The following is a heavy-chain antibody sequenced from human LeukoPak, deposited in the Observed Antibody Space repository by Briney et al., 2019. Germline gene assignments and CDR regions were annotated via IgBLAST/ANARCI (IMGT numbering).Heavy chain of an antibody. CDR1: GYSISNGYY. CDR3: ARVLSDSSGYCFDY. J-gene: IGHJ4*02. Sequence: PSETLSLTCTVSGYSISNGYYWGWIRQAPGKGLEWIGRLYHSGNTYYNPSLKSRGTISVETSKNQFSLKLNSVTAADSAVYYCARVLSDSSGYCFDYWGQGTLVTVSS. V-gene: IGHV4-38-2*02. D-gene: IGHD6-6*01. CDR2: LYHSGNT.